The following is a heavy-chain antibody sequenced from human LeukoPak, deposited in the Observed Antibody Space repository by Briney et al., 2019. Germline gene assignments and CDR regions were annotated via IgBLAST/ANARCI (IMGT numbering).Heavy chain of an antibody. D-gene: IGHD2-21*01. CDR3: ATEKGDSPDY. CDR2: ISGNGANT. Sequence: QPGGSLRLSCAASGFTFSNYAMSWVRQAPGKGLEWVSGISGNGANTYHADSVEGRFTISRDNSKNTLYVQMHSLRAEDTAVYYCATEKGDSPDYWGQGTLVTVSS. V-gene: IGHV3-23*01. CDR1: GFTFSNYA. J-gene: IGHJ4*02.